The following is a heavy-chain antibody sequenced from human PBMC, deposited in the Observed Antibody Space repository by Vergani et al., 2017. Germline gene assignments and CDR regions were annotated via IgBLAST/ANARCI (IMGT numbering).Heavy chain of an antibody. Sequence: EVLLVESGGDLVQPGGSLRLSCEASGFNFQIYWMGWVRQTAEKGLEWVANIKQDGSEDYYVDSVKGRFTITRDNAKKFIYLQMNSLRADDTAVYYCAKGKSETEGYNFELIFDSWGPGTQVTVSS. J-gene: IGHJ5*01. CDR2: IKQDGSED. CDR1: GFNFQIYW. D-gene: IGHD1-1*01. CDR3: AKGKSETEGYNFELIFDS. V-gene: IGHV3-7*01.